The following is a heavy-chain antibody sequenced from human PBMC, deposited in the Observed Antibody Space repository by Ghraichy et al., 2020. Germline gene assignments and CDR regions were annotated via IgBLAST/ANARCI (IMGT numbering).Heavy chain of an antibody. CDR2: ISGSADRT. D-gene: IGHD5/OR15-5a*01. V-gene: IGHV3-23*01. CDR3: AKVLNTVRSTIPEFDY. CDR1: GFTFDNHA. J-gene: IGHJ4*02. Sequence: GGSLRLSCAASGFTFDNHAMSWVRQAPGKGLEWVSAISGSADRTYYADSLKGRFTISRDNSKNTLYLQMNSLRVEDTAVYYCAKVLNTVRSTIPEFDYWGQGTLVTVSS.